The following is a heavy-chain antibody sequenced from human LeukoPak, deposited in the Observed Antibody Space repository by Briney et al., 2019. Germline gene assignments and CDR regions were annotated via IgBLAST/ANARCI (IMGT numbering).Heavy chain of an antibody. CDR2: INPNSGGT. J-gene: IGHJ2*01. CDR3: ARGPYVPFPNWYFDL. CDR1: EYTFTGYY. D-gene: IGHD3-10*02. V-gene: IGHV1-2*02. Sequence: ASVKVSCKASEYTFTGYYMHWVRQAPGQGLEWMGWINPNSGGTHYAPKFQGRVTVTRDTSISTAYMELSRLRSDDTAVYFCARGPYVPFPNWYFDLWGRSTLVTVSS.